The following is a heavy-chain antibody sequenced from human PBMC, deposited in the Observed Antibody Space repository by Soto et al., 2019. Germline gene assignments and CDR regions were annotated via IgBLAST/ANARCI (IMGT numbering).Heavy chain of an antibody. Sequence: QVQLVQSGAEVKKPGSSVKVSCKASGGTFSTHAISWVRQAPGQGLEWLGGIIPTLGTPNYAQKFQGRVTVTADEYTSTAYMELSRLTSEDTAVYYCARAAFRSGYYGYYYGMDAWGQGTAVNV. D-gene: IGHD3-3*01. CDR1: GGTFSTHA. J-gene: IGHJ6*02. CDR2: IIPTLGTP. CDR3: ARAAFRSGYYGYYYGMDA. V-gene: IGHV1-69*01.